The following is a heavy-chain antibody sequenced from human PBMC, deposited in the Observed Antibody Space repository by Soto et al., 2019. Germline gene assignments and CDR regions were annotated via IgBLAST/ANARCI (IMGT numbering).Heavy chain of an antibody. CDR3: AKDDGQLWPPFDY. D-gene: IGHD5-18*01. CDR1: GFTFSSYA. Sequence: EVQVLESGGGLVQPGGSLRLSCAASGFTFSSYAMSWVRQAPGKGLEWVSAISGSGGSTYYADSVKGRFTITRDNSKNTLYLQMNSLRAEDTAVYYCAKDDGQLWPPFDYWGQGTLVTVSS. CDR2: ISGSGGST. V-gene: IGHV3-23*01. J-gene: IGHJ4*02.